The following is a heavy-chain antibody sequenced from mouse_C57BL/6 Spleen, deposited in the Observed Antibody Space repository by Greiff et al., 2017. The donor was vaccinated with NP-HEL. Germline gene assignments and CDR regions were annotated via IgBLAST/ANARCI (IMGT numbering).Heavy chain of an antibody. J-gene: IGHJ4*01. CDR1: GFTFSSYA. CDR2: ISDGGSYT. CDR3: ARRYDGGYAMDY. D-gene: IGHD1-1*01. Sequence: EVKVVESGGGLVKPGGSLKLSCAASGFTFSSYAMSWVRQTPEKRLEWVATISDGGSYTYYPDNVKGRFTISRDHAKNNLYLQMSHLKSEDTAMYYCARRYDGGYAMDYWGQGTSVTVSS. V-gene: IGHV5-4*03.